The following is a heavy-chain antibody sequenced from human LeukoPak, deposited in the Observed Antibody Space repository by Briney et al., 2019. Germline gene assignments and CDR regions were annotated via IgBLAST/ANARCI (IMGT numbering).Heavy chain of an antibody. CDR2: ISSSSRYA. Sequence: GGSLRLSCAASGFTFSDYYMSWVRQAPGKGLEWVSDISSSSRYANYADSVKGRFTISRDNAKKSLYLQMNSLRAEDTAVYYCTRDKQQLDDYWGQGTLVTVSS. CDR3: TRDKQQLDDY. J-gene: IGHJ4*02. D-gene: IGHD1-1*01. V-gene: IGHV3-11*05. CDR1: GFTFSDYY.